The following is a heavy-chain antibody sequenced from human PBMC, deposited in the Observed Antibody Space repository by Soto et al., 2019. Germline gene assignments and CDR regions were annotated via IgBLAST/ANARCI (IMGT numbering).Heavy chain of an antibody. J-gene: IGHJ6*02. CDR3: AREGYPGIAAAGYYYYYGMDV. CDR2: ISAYNGNT. V-gene: IGHV1-18*01. CDR1: GYTFTSYG. D-gene: IGHD6-13*01. Sequence: ASVKVSCKASGYTFTSYGISWVRQAPGQGLEWMGWISAYNGNTNYAQKLQGRVTMTTDTSTSTAYVELRSLRSDDTAVYYCAREGYPGIAAAGYYYYYGMDVWGQGTTVTVSS.